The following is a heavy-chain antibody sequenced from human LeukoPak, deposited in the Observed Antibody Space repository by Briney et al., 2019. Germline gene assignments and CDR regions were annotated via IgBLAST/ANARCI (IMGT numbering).Heavy chain of an antibody. V-gene: IGHV2-5*01. Sequence: SGPTLVNPTQTLTLTSTFSGFSLSTSGVGVGWIRQPPGKALEWLALIYWNDDKRYSPSLKSRLTITKDTSKNQVVLTMTNMDPVDTATYYCAHDTLIAAPFDYWGQGTLVTVSS. CDR1: GFSLSTSGVG. CDR3: AHDTLIAAPFDY. D-gene: IGHD6-6*01. J-gene: IGHJ4*02. CDR2: IYWNDDK.